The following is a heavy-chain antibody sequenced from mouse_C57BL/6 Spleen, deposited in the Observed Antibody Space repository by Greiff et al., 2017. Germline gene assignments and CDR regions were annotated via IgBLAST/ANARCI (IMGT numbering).Heavy chain of an antibody. CDR3: ARGYYGSSYWYFDV. Sequence: EVQLQQSGPELVKPGASVKISCKASGYTFTDYHMNWVKQSHGKSLAWIGDINPNNGGTSYNQKFKGKSTLTVDKASSTAYMELRSLTSEDSAVYYCARGYYGSSYWYFDVWGTGTTVTVSS. CDR2: INPNNGGT. D-gene: IGHD1-1*01. J-gene: IGHJ1*03. V-gene: IGHV1-26*01. CDR1: GYTFTDYH.